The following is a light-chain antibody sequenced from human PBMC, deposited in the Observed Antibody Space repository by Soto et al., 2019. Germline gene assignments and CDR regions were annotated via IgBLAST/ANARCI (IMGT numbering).Light chain of an antibody. V-gene: IGKV3-11*01. CDR1: QNVGSY. J-gene: IGKJ4*01. CDR3: QQRSNWLT. CDR2: DAS. Sequence: EVVLTQSPATLSLSPGEKGTLSCRASQNVGSYLAWYQQKPGQAPRLLIYDASSRATGIPARFSGSGSGTDFTLTISRLEPEDFAVYYCQQRSNWLTFGGGTKVEIK.